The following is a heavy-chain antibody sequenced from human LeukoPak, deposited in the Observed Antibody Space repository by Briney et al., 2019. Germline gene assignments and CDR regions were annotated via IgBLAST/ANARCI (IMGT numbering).Heavy chain of an antibody. J-gene: IGHJ4*02. D-gene: IGHD3-22*01. CDR2: IYHSGST. CDR1: GYSISSGYY. Sequence: RSETLSLTCAISGYSISSGYYWAWIRQPPGKGLEWARRIYHSGSTYYNPSLKSRVTISVDTSKNHFSLMLTSVTAADTAVYYCARSPTIYYDSSGYITPDYFDCWGQGTLVTVSS. CDR3: ARSPTIYYDSSGYITPDYFDC. V-gene: IGHV4-38-2*01.